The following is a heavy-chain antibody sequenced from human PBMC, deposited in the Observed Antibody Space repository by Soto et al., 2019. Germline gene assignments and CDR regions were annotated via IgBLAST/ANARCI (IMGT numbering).Heavy chain of an antibody. CDR1: GGSISSGGYY. CDR3: AREVSSSQLWYGMDV. J-gene: IGHJ6*02. D-gene: IGHD6-13*01. Sequence: LSLTCTVSGGSISSGGYYWSWIRQHPGKGLEWIGYIYYSGSTYYNPSLKSRVTISVDTSKNQFSLKLSSVTAADTAVYYCAREVSSSQLWYGMDVWGQGTTVTVSS. V-gene: IGHV4-31*03. CDR2: IYYSGST.